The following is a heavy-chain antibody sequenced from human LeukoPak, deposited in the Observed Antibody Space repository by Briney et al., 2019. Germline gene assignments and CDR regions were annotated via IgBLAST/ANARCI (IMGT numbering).Heavy chain of an antibody. Sequence: PGGSLRLSCAASGFTVSSNYMSWVRQAPGKGLEWVSVIYSGGSTYYADSVKGRFTISRDNAKNSLYLQMNSLRAEGTAVYYCARDSYYYGSGSSSYFDYWGQGTLVTVSS. CDR1: GFTVSSNY. CDR3: ARDSYYYGSGSSSYFDY. D-gene: IGHD3-10*01. J-gene: IGHJ4*02. CDR2: IYSGGST. V-gene: IGHV3-66*01.